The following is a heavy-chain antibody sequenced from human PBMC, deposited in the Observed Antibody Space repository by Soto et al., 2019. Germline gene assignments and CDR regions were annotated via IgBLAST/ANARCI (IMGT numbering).Heavy chain of an antibody. D-gene: IGHD1-26*01. J-gene: IGHJ6*03. V-gene: IGHV4-59*01. Sequence: SETLSLTCTVSGGSIGSYYWNWFRQPPGRGLEWIGYIFESGSTNYNPSLKGRVTISVDTSKNQFSLRLSSVTAADTAVYYCARAEEVPATYYYYMDVWGKGTTVTVSS. CDR2: IFESGST. CDR3: ARAEEVPATYYYYMDV. CDR1: GGSIGSYY.